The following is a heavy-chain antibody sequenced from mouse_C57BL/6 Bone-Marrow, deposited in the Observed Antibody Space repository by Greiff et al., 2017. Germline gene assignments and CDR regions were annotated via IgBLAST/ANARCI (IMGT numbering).Heavy chain of an antibody. V-gene: IGHV1-82*01. Sequence: VQLQQSGPELVKPGASVKISCTASGYAFSSSWMNWVKQRPGKGLEWIGRIYPGAGDTNYNGKFKGKATLTADKSSSTAYMQLSSLTSEDSAVYYCARQIYYFDYWGKGTTLTVSS. CDR3: ARQIYYFDY. CDR2: IYPGAGDT. CDR1: GYAFSSSW. J-gene: IGHJ2*01.